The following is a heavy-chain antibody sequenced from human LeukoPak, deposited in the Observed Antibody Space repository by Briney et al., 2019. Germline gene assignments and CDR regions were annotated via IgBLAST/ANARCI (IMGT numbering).Heavy chain of an antibody. D-gene: IGHD3-10*01. Sequence: GGSLRLSCAASGFTLRTNAMSWVRQAPGKGLEWVGFIRSKAYGGTTEYAASVKGRFTISRDDSKSIAYLQMNSLKTEDTAVYYCTRDRGGAAGELFDYWGQGTLVTVSS. CDR1: GFTLRTNA. V-gene: IGHV3-49*04. CDR2: IRSKAYGGTT. CDR3: TRDRGGAAGELFDY. J-gene: IGHJ4*02.